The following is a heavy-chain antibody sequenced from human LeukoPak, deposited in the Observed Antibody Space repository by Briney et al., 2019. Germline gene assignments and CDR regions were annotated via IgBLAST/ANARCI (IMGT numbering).Heavy chain of an antibody. CDR2: IYYSGST. J-gene: IGHJ3*02. D-gene: IGHD3-22*01. CDR3: ARYYDSSDYNAFDI. Sequence: SETLSLTCTVSGGSISSYYWSWIRQPPGKGLEWIGYIYYSGSTSYNPSLKSRVTISADTSKNQFSLKLSSVTAADTAVYYCARYYDSSDYNAFDIWGQGTMVTVSS. V-gene: IGHV4-59*08. CDR1: GGSISSYY.